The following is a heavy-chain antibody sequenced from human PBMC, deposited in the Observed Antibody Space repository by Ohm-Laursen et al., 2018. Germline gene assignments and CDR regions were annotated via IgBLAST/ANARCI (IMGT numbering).Heavy chain of an antibody. CDR2: ISYSGST. CDR3: AGDALAVDY. J-gene: IGHJ4*02. CDR1: GGYLNNYF. V-gene: IGHV4-59*01. Sequence: SETLSLTCTVSGGYLNNYFWNWIRQAPGKGLEWIGCISYSGSTNYNPSLKSRVTISIDTSKNQFSLKLSSATAADTALYYCAGDALAVDYWGQGTLVTVSS.